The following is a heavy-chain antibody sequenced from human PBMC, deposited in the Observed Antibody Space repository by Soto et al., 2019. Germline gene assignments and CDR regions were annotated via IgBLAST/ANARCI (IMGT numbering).Heavy chain of an antibody. CDR3: ARAGLLASGDY. V-gene: IGHV3-74*01. D-gene: IGHD1-26*01. Sequence: GGSLRLSCAASGFTFSSSWMYWFRQGPGKGLVWVSGISGDGDSTTHADSVKGRFTISRDNAKNTLYLQMNSLIVEDTALYYCARAGLLASGDYWGQGTLVTVYS. J-gene: IGHJ4*02. CDR2: ISGDGDST. CDR1: GFTFSSSW.